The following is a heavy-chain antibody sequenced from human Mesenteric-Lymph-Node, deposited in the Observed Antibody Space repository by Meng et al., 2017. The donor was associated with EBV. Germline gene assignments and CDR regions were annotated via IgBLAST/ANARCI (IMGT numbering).Heavy chain of an antibody. Sequence: QVRRGQAGAGVKKPGASVKVSCNAYGYTFTGYYMHWVRQAPGQGLEWMGRITPNSGGTNYAQKFQGRVTMTRDTSIGTAYMELSRLRSDDTAVYYCARDIATEAGSDNRFWDSWGQGTLVTVS. V-gene: IGHV1-2*06. CDR2: ITPNSGGT. CDR3: ARDIATEAGSDNRFWDS. D-gene: IGHD3-3*01. J-gene: IGHJ4*02. CDR1: GYTFTGYY.